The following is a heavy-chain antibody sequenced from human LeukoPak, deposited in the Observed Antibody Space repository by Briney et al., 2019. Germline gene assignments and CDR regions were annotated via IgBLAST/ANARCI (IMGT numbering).Heavy chain of an antibody. CDR2: IYYSGST. CDR3: ARHAPCSSTSCYNPYFDY. Sequence: SETLSLTCTVSGGSTSSYYWSWIRQPPGKGLEWIGYIYYSGSTNYNPSLKSRVTISVDTSKNQFSLKLSSVTAADTAVYYCARHAPCSSTSCYNPYFDYWGQGTLVTVSS. D-gene: IGHD2-2*02. J-gene: IGHJ4*02. CDR1: GGSTSSYY. V-gene: IGHV4-59*08.